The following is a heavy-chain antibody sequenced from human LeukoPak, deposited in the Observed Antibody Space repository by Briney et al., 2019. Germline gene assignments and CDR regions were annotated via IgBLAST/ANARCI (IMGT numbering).Heavy chain of an antibody. CDR3: AKGRSGSGYSPLDY. D-gene: IGHD3-22*01. CDR1: GYTLTELS. CDR2: FDPEDGET. V-gene: IGHV1-24*01. Sequence: ASVKVSCKVSGYTLTELSMHWVRQAPGKGLEWMGGFDPEDGETIYAQKFQGRVTMTEDTSTDTAYMELSSLRSEDTAVYYCAKGRSGSGYSPLDYWGQGTLVTVSS. J-gene: IGHJ4*02.